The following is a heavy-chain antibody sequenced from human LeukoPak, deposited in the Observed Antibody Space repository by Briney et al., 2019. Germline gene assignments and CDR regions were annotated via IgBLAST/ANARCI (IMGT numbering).Heavy chain of an antibody. D-gene: IGHD6-13*01. V-gene: IGHV4-59*01. J-gene: IGHJ4*02. CDR3: ARFDTSSWSFDY. CDR2: IYYSGST. CDR1: GGSISSYY. Sequence: PSETLSLTCTVSGGSISSYYWSWIRQPPGKGVEWIGYIYYSGSTDYNPSLKSRVTISVDTSKNQFSLKLTSVTAADTAVYYCARFDTSSWSFDYWGQGTLVTVSS.